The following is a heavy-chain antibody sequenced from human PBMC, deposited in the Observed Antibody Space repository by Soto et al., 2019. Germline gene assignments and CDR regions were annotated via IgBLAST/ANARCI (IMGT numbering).Heavy chain of an antibody. Sequence: SETLSLTCTVSAGSITGSSYYWGWIRQPPGKGLEWIGSIYYSGSTYYNPSLKSRVTISVDTSKSQFCLKLNSVTAADTSVYYCASPPTASLDAFEIWGQGTMVTVSS. CDR3: ASPPTASLDAFEI. CDR2: IYYSGST. CDR1: AGSITGSSYY. J-gene: IGHJ3*02. V-gene: IGHV4-39*01.